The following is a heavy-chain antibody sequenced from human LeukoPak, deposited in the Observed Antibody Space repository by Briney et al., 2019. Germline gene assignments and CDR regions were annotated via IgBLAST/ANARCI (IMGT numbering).Heavy chain of an antibody. D-gene: IGHD4-11*01. CDR2: IKQDGREK. V-gene: IGHV3-7*05. J-gene: IGHJ4*02. CDR3: ARGDYNNRINPPRYLDY. CDR1: GFTFSTYW. Sequence: GGSLRLSCAASGFTFSTYWMTWVRQAPGKGLEWVANIKQDGREKYFVDSVKGRFTISRDNDKNSLYLQMSSLRADDTAVYYCARGDYNNRINPPRYLDYWGQGTLVSVSS.